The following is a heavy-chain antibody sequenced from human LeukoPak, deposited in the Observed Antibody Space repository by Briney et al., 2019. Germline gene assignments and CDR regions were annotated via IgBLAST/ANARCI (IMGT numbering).Heavy chain of an antibody. D-gene: IGHD3-3*01. CDR3: ARGPSRPYYDFWSGYYFNY. J-gene: IGHJ4*02. V-gene: IGHV1-8*03. Sequence: ASVKVSCKASGYTFTSYDINWVRQATGQGLEWMGWMNPNSGNTGCAQKFQGRVTITRNTSISTAYMELSSLRSEDTAVYYCARGPSRPYYDFWSGYYFNYWGQGTLVTVSS. CDR2: MNPNSGNT. CDR1: GYTFTSYD.